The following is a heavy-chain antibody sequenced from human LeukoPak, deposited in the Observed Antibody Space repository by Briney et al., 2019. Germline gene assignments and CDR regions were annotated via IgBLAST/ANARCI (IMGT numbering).Heavy chain of an antibody. J-gene: IGHJ4*02. CDR2: ISSSGGRT. Sequence: GGSLRLSCAASGFTFSSYAMSWVRQAPGKGLEWVSGISSSGGRTYYADSVKGRLTVSRDNSKNTLFLQMNSLRAEDTAIYYCAKLLVLRFLEGSFDYWGQGTLVTVSS. CDR1: GFTFSSYA. CDR3: AKLLVLRFLEGSFDY. D-gene: IGHD3-3*01. V-gene: IGHV3-23*01.